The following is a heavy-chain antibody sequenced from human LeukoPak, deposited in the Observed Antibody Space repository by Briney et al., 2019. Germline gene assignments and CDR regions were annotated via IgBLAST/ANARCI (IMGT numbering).Heavy chain of an antibody. D-gene: IGHD2-15*01. CDR1: GFTFSSYW. Sequence: QTGGSLRLSCAASGFTFSSYWMHWVRQAPGKGLVWVSRINTDESSTSYADSVKGRFTISRDNAKNTLCLQMNSLRAEDTAVYYCASGGPIYYFDYWGQGTLVTVSS. J-gene: IGHJ4*02. CDR2: INTDESST. CDR3: ASGGPIYYFDY. V-gene: IGHV3-74*01.